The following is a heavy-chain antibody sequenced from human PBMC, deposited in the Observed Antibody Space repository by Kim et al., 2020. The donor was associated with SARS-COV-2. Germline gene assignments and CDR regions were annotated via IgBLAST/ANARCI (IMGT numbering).Heavy chain of an antibody. CDR2: T. CDR3: ARGSGDDSFDY. D-gene: IGHD3-10*01. J-gene: IGHJ4*02. Sequence: TNYTQSLKSRVTISVDTSKNQLSLKLSSVTAADTAVYYCARGSGDDSFDYWGQGTLVTVSS. V-gene: IGHV4-34*01.